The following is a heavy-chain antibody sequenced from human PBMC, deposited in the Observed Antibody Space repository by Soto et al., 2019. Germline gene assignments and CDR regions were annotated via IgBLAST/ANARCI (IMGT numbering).Heavy chain of an antibody. CDR2: IYWDDEK. V-gene: IGHV2-5*02. D-gene: IGHD3-10*01. CDR1: GFSLTNSGVG. CDR3: AHPLIITDSGVGGDFDY. Sequence: QITLKESGPTLVKPTQTLTLTCSFSGFSLTNSGVGVGWIRQPPGKALEWLAFIYWDDEKHYRPSLQSRLTVPKGTPKAQVVLTMANRDPVATPAYYLAHPLIITDSGVGGDFDYWGQGTLVIVSS. J-gene: IGHJ4*02.